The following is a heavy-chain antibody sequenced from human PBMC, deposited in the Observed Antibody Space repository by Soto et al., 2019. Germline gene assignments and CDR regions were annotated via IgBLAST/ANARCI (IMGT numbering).Heavy chain of an antibody. CDR1: GYSMSSGYY. D-gene: IGHD3-22*01. V-gene: IGHV4-38-2*01. Sequence: XETLSLTCGVSGYSMSSGYYLGWIRQPPVKGLEWIGSIYHSGSTYYNPSLKSRVTISVDTSKNQFSLKLSSVTAADTAVYYCARAPPCGYSPYFGYWGQGTLFTVSS. CDR3: ARAPPCGYSPYFGY. CDR2: IYHSGST. J-gene: IGHJ4*02.